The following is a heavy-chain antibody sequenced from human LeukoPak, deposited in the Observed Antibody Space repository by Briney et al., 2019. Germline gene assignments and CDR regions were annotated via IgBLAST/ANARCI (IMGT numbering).Heavy chain of an antibody. CDR3: ASDRQIAY. Sequence: PGGSLRLSCAASGFTFSSFAMSWVRQAPGKGLEWVANIKQDGSEKHYVASVKGRFTISRDNAKNSLYLQMNSLRAEDTAVYYCASDRQIAYWGQGTLVTVSS. CDR2: IKQDGSEK. V-gene: IGHV3-7*01. CDR1: GFTFSSFA. J-gene: IGHJ4*02.